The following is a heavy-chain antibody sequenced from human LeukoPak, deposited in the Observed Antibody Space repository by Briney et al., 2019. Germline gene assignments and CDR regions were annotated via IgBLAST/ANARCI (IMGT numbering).Heavy chain of an antibody. CDR3: ARPRLSYDFWSGYIY. CDR2: IYYSGST. V-gene: IGHV4-39*01. CDR1: GGSISSSSYY. Sequence: KSSETLSLTCTVSGGSISSSSYYWGWIRQPPGKGLEWIGSIYYSGSTYYNPSLKSRVTISVDTSKNQFSLKLSSVTAADTAVYYCARPRLSYDFWSGYIYWGQGTLVTVSS. J-gene: IGHJ4*02. D-gene: IGHD3-3*01.